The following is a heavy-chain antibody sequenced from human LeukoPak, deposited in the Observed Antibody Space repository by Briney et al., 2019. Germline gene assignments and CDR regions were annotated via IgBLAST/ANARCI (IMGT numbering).Heavy chain of an antibody. V-gene: IGHV1-2*02. D-gene: IGHD3-22*01. J-gene: IGHJ6*03. CDR2: INPKSGDT. Sequence: ASVKVSCKASGYTFVGYNMHWVRQAPGQGLEWMGWINPKSGDTYYAQRFQGRVTMTRDTSISTAYMELSRLRSDDTAIYYCARDYYDTSGYWYYYYMDVWGKGTTVSISS. CDR3: ARDYYDTSGYWYYYYMDV. CDR1: GYTFVGYN.